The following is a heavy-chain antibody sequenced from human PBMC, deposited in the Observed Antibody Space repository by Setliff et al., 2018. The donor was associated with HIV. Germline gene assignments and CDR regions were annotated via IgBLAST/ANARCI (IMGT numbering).Heavy chain of an antibody. CDR3: ARYRRPPYYLDY. CDR1: GDSISSYY. CDR2: IYSTGDS. D-gene: IGHD3-16*02. Sequence: LSLTCTVSGDSISSYYWSWIRQPPGKELERIGYIYSTGDSNYNPSLKSRVTMAVDTSKNQFSLKLTSVTAADTAVYYCARYRRPPYYLDYWGQGTLVTVSS. J-gene: IGHJ4*02. V-gene: IGHV4-4*09.